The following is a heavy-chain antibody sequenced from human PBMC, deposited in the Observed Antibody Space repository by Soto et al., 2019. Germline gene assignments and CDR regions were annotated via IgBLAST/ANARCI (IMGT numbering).Heavy chain of an antibody. CDR1: GGTFSSYA. J-gene: IGHJ5*02. Sequence: SVKVSCKASGGTFSSYAISWVRQAPGQGLEWMGGIIPIFGTANYAQKFQGRVTITADESTSTAYMELSSLRSEDTAVYYCARDGGHLARLFGIAVAGSRWFDPWG. D-gene: IGHD6-19*01. CDR3: ARDGGHLARLFGIAVAGSRWFDP. CDR2: IIPIFGTA. V-gene: IGHV1-69*13.